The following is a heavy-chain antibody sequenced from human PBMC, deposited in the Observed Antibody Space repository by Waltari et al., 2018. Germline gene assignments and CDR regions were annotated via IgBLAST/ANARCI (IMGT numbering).Heavy chain of an antibody. CDR2: IITIFGTA. CDR1: GGPFSSYA. J-gene: IGHJ6*03. CDR3: ARDTITMIGNYYMDV. V-gene: IGHV1-69*05. Sequence: QVQLVQSGAEVKKPGSSVQVSCKASGGPFSSYAISWVRQAPGQGLEWMGGIITIFGTANYAQKFQGRVTITTDESTSTAYMELSSLRSEDTAVYYCARDTITMIGNYYMDVWGKGTTVTVSS. D-gene: IGHD3-22*01.